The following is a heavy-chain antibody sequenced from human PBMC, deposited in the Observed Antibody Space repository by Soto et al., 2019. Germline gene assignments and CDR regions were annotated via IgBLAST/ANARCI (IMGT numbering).Heavy chain of an antibody. CDR1: GYTLTELS. CDR3: ATLPVLRYFDWLLFYFDY. D-gene: IGHD3-9*01. Sequence: QVQLVQSGAEVKKPGASVKVSCKVSGYTLTELSMHWVRQAPGKGLEWMGGFDPEDGETIYAQKFQGRVTMTEDTSTDTAYMELSSLRSEDTAGYYCATLPVLRYFDWLLFYFDYWGQGTLVTVSS. V-gene: IGHV1-24*01. CDR2: FDPEDGET. J-gene: IGHJ4*02.